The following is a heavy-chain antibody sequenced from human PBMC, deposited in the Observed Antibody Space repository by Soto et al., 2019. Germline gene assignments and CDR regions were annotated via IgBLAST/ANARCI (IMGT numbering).Heavy chain of an antibody. J-gene: IGHJ6*02. CDR1: GYTFTSYG. CDR3: ARGGKYCTNGVCFFYGMDV. CDR2: ISAYNGNT. V-gene: IGHV1-18*01. Sequence: QVQLVQSGAEVKKPGASVKVSXKASGYTFTSYGISWVRQAPGQGLEWMGWISAYNGNTNYAQKFQGRVTMTTDTSTSTAYMELRSLRSDDTAVYYCARGGKYCTNGVCFFYGMDVWGQGTTVTVSS. D-gene: IGHD2-8*01.